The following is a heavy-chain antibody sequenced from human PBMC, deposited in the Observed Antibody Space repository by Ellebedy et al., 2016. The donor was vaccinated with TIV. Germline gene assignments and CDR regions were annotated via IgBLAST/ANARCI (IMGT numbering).Heavy chain of an antibody. Sequence: ASVKVSCKASGYTFTGYYMHWVRQAPGQGLEWMGWINPNSGCTNYAQTFQGRVTMTRDTSIRKDYMELSRLSSDDTAVYYCAREDCSGGSCYWDSWGQGTLVTVSS. D-gene: IGHD2-15*01. J-gene: IGHJ5*02. CDR3: AREDCSGGSCYWDS. V-gene: IGHV1-2*02. CDR2: INPNSGCT. CDR1: GYTFTGYY.